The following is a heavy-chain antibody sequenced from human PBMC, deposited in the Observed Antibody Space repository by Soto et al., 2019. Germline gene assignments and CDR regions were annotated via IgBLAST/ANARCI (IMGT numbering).Heavy chain of an antibody. CDR3: ARGLRTGNYGMDV. J-gene: IGHJ6*02. D-gene: IGHD2-15*01. Sequence: QEQLLQSGAEVRKPGSSVKVSCKASGGTFDNYAVSWVRPAPGQGLEWMGGIIPMFETVNYAQRFQGRLTIAADESTSTAYMELTSLTSADTAIYFCARGLRTGNYGMDVWGQGTTVTVSS. CDR2: IIPMFETV. V-gene: IGHV1-69*01. CDR1: GGTFDNYA.